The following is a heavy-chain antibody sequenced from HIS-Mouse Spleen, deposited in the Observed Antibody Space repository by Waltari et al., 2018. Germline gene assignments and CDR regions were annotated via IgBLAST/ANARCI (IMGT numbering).Heavy chain of an antibody. CDR3: AKDRQWLVRIYFDY. J-gene: IGHJ4*02. CDR1: GFTFSSYA. D-gene: IGHD6-19*01. CDR2: ISGSGGST. V-gene: IGHV3-23*01. Sequence: EVQLLESGGGLVQPGGSLRLSCAASGFTFSSYAMSWVGQAPGKGLEWGLAISGSGGSTYYADSVKGRFTISRDNSKNTLYLQMNSLRAEDTAVYYCAKDRQWLVRIYFDYWGQGTLVTVSS.